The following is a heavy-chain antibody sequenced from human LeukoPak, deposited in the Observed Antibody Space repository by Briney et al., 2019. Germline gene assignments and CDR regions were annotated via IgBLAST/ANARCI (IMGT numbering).Heavy chain of an antibody. CDR1: GFTFSSYS. J-gene: IGHJ4*02. Sequence: GGSLRLSCAASGFTFSSYSMNWVRQAPGKGLEWVSSISSSSGYIYYADSVKGRFTISRDNAKNSLYLQMNSLRAEDTAVYYCARDRSCSSWGQGTLVTVSS. CDR2: ISSSSGYI. D-gene: IGHD6-13*01. V-gene: IGHV3-21*01. CDR3: ARDRSCSS.